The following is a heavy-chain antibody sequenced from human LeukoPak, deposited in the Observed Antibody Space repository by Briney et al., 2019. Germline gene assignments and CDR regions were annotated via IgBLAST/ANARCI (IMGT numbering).Heavy chain of an antibody. D-gene: IGHD3-10*01. Sequence: PGGSLRPSCAASGFTFSSYGMNRVRQAPGKGLEWVSYISSSSSPIYYADSVKGRFTISRDNAQSSLHLQMNSLRDEDTAVYYCARDQLTMIRGPNFDYWGQGTLVTVSS. J-gene: IGHJ4*02. CDR3: ARDQLTMIRGPNFDY. CDR2: ISSSSSPI. CDR1: GFTFSSYG. V-gene: IGHV3-48*02.